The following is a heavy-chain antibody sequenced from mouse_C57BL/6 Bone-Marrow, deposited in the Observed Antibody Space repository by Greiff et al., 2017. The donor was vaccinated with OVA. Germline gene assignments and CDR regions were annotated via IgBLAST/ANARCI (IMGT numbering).Heavy chain of an antibody. V-gene: IGHV1-55*01. CDR3: AITTVVEPYLFDY. CDR1: GYTFTSYW. Sequence: VQLQQPGAELVKPGASVKMSCKASGYTFTSYWITWVKQRPGQGLEWIGDIYPGSGSTNYNEKFTSKATLTVDTSSSTAYMQLSSLTSEDSAVYYCAITTVVEPYLFDYWGQGTTLTVSS. J-gene: IGHJ2*01. CDR2: IYPGSGST. D-gene: IGHD1-1*01.